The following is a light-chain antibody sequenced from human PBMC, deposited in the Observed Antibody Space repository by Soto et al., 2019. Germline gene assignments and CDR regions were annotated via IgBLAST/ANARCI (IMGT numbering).Light chain of an antibody. CDR3: MQALKTRPR. J-gene: IGKJ1*01. Sequence: DIVMTQSPLSLPVTPGEQASISCRSSQSLLHSNGYNDLDWYLQKPGQSPQILIYLGSNRASGVTYRFRGSVSGTDFTLKISIVEAEDGGVYYCMQALKTRPRFGQGTKEESK. CDR1: QSLLHSNGYND. V-gene: IGKV2-28*01. CDR2: LGS.